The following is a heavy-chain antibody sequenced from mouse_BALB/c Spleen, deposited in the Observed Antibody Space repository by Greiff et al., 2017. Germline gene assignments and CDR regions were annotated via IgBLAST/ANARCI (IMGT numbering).Heavy chain of an antibody. CDR1: GFTFSSYA. CDR3: ARSTMITTLAY. V-gene: IGHV5-9-4*01. CDR2: ISSGGSYT. J-gene: IGHJ3*01. D-gene: IGHD2-4*01. Sequence: EVKVVESGGGLVKPGGSLKLSCAASGFTFSSYAMSWVRQSPEKRLEWVAEISSGGSYTYYPDTVTGRFTISRDNAKNTLYLEMSSLRSEDTAMYYCARSTMITTLAYWGQGTLVTVSA.